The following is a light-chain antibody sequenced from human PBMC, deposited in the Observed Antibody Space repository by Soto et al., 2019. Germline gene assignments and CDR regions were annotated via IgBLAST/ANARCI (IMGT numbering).Light chain of an antibody. V-gene: IGKV3-20*01. CDR2: GAS. CDR3: QQYGSSPGT. Sequence: EIVLTQSPGTLSLSPGERATLSCRASHFVASSYVAWYQQKPGQAPRLLIYGASSRATGITGRFSGSGSGTDFTLTISRLEPEDFAVYYCQQYGSSPGTFGQGTKVEIK. J-gene: IGKJ1*01. CDR1: HFVASSY.